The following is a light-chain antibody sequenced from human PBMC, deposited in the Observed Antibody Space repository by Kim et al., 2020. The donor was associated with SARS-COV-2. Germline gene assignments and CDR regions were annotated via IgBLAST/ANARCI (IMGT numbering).Light chain of an antibody. CDR2: GKD. V-gene: IGLV3-19*01. J-gene: IGLJ2*01. Sequence: SSELTQDPAVSVALGQTAWITYQGDSLRTYYATWYQQKSGQAPVLVFYGKDKRPSGIPDRFSGSSTGNTASLTITGAQAADEADYYCKSRDSRGKVVFGGGTKVTVL. CDR3: KSRDSRGKVV. CDR1: SLRTYY.